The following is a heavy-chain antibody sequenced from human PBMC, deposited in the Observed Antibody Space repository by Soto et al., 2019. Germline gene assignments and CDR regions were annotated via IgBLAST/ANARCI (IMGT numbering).Heavy chain of an antibody. CDR3: ARDGYSSSSLYYYYYYMDV. CDR1: GYTFTGYY. CDR2: INPNSVGT. J-gene: IGHJ6*03. Sequence: QVQLVQSGAEVKKPGASVKVSCKASGYTFTGYYMHWVRQAPGQGLEWMGWINPNSVGTNYAQKCQGWVTMTRDTSSSTAYMELSRLRSDDTVVYYCARDGYSSSSLYYYYYYMDVWGKGTTVTVSS. V-gene: IGHV1-2*04. D-gene: IGHD6-6*01.